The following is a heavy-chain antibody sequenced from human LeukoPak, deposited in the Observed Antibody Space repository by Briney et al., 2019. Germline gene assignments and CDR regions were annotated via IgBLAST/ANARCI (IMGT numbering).Heavy chain of an antibody. CDR1: GYTFTNYY. V-gene: IGHV1-46*01. J-gene: IGHJ4*02. D-gene: IGHD5-18*01. Sequence: GASVKVSCKASGYTFTNYYMHWVRQAPGQGLEWMGIISPRGGSTSYAQKFQGRVTMTRDTSTNTVYMDLSSLRSEDTAVYYCAREIGPIQLHLWGSAFDYWGQGTLVTVSS. CDR3: AREIGPIQLHLWGSAFDY. CDR2: ISPRGGST.